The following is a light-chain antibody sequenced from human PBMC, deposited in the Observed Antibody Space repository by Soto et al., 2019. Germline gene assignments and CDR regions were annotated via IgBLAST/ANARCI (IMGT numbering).Light chain of an antibody. CDR1: SSDVGAYNY. CDR3: ASYTTISTYV. CDR2: DVT. J-gene: IGLJ1*01. V-gene: IGLV2-14*01. Sequence: QSVLTQPASVSGPPGQSITISCTGTSSDVGAYNYVSWYQHHPGKAPRLVIYDVTNRPSGISDRFSGSKSGNTASLTTSGLLAEDEADYYCASYTTISTYVFGTGTKVTVL.